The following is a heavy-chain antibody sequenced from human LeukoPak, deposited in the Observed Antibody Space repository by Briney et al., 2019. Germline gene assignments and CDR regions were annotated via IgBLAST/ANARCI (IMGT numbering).Heavy chain of an antibody. J-gene: IGHJ5*02. D-gene: IGHD6-19*01. CDR3: ARDRVAVAEGSWFDP. Sequence: SETLSLTCAVYGGSFSGYYWSWIRQPPGKGLEWIGEINHSGSTNYNPSLKSRVTISVDTSKNQFSLKLSSVTAADTAVYYCARDRVAVAEGSWFDPWGQGTLVTVSS. CDR1: GGSFSGYY. CDR2: INHSGST. V-gene: IGHV4-34*01.